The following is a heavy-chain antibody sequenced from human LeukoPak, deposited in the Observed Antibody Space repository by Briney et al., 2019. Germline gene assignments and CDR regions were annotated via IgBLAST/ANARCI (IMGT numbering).Heavy chain of an antibody. Sequence: GRSLRLSCAASGFTFSSYEMNWVCEAPGKGLEWVSYISSSGSTIYYADSVKGRFTISRENAKNSLYLQMNSLRAEDTAVYYCARSYDILTGYTSYFDYWGQGTLVTVSS. J-gene: IGHJ4*02. D-gene: IGHD3-9*01. CDR1: GFTFSSYE. CDR3: ARSYDILTGYTSYFDY. CDR2: ISSSGSTI. V-gene: IGHV3-48*03.